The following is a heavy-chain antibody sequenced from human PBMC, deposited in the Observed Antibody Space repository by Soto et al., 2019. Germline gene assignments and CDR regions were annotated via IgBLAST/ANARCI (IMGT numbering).Heavy chain of an antibody. Sequence: SETLSLTCTVSGGSTSSGDYYWSWIRQPPGKGLEWIGYIYYSGSTYYNPSLKSRVTISVDTSKNQFSLKLSSVTAADTAVYYCARAPRYYDYVWGSYRPPWYFDYWGQGTLVTVSS. CDR2: IYYSGST. D-gene: IGHD3-16*02. V-gene: IGHV4-30-4*01. CDR3: ARAPRYYDYVWGSYRPPWYFDY. J-gene: IGHJ4*02. CDR1: GGSTSSGDYY.